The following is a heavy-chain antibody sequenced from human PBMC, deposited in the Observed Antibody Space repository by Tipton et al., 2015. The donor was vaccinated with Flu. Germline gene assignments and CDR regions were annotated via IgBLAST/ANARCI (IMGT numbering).Heavy chain of an antibody. V-gene: IGHV4-38-2*01. Sequence: TLSLTCAVSGYPISRGYYWGWIRQPPGKGLEWIGSIYHNGDIHFNPSLESRVSISVDTSNNRFSLNLTSVTAADTAVYYCARAEIGDFDYWGQGTLVTVSS. CDR3: ARAEIGDFDY. J-gene: IGHJ4*02. CDR2: IYHNGDI. CDR1: GYPISRGYY. D-gene: IGHD2/OR15-2a*01.